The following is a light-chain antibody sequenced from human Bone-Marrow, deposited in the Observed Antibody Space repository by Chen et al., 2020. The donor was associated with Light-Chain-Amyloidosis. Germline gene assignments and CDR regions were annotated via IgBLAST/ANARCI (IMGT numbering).Light chain of an antibody. Sequence: QSALTQPASVSASPAQSITISCTGNSSYVGGDNHVSWYQQHPDKAPKLMIYEVTNRPSWVPDRFSGSKSDNTASLTISGLQTEDEADYFCSSYTSTNTLVFGSGTRVTVL. J-gene: IGLJ1*01. CDR2: EVT. CDR3: SSYTSTNTLV. V-gene: IGLV2-14*01. CDR1: SSYVGGDNH.